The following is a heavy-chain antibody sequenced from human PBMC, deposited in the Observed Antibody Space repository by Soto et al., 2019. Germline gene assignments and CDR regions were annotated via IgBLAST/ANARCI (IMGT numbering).Heavy chain of an antibody. Sequence: ASVKVSGKASGYTFTSYGISWVRQAPGQGLEWMGWISAYNGNTNYAQKLQGRVTMTTDTSTSTAYMELRSLRSDDTAVYYCASLYYDFWSGHPRDYYGMDVWGQGTTVTVSS. D-gene: IGHD3-3*01. J-gene: IGHJ6*02. CDR2: ISAYNGNT. V-gene: IGHV1-18*04. CDR1: GYTFTSYG. CDR3: ASLYYDFWSGHPRDYYGMDV.